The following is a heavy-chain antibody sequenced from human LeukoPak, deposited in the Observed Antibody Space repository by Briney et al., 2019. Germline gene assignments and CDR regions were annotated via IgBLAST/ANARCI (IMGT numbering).Heavy chain of an antibody. CDR2: ISGSGGST. Sequence: GGSLRLSCAASGFTFSSYAMSWVRQAPGKGLGWVSAISGSGGSTYYADSVKGRFTISRDNSKNTLYLQMNSLRAEDTAVYYCAKVYGDYLTSYFDYWGQGTLVTVSS. V-gene: IGHV3-23*01. J-gene: IGHJ4*02. CDR3: AKVYGDYLTSYFDY. CDR1: GFTFSSYA. D-gene: IGHD4-17*01.